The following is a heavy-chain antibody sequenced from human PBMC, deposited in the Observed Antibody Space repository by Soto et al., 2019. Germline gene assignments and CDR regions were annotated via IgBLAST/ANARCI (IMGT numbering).Heavy chain of an antibody. CDR3: AHRRRYYDSSGYYRGNDAFDI. Sequence: QITLKESGPPLVKPTQTLTLTCTFSGFSLSTSGVSVGWIRQPPGKALEWLALIYWDDDKRYSPSLKSRLTITKDTPKNQVVLTMTNMDPVDTATYYCAHRRRYYDSSGYYRGNDAFDIWGQGTMVTVSS. CDR2: IYWDDDK. J-gene: IGHJ3*02. V-gene: IGHV2-5*02. CDR1: GFSLSTSGVS. D-gene: IGHD3-22*01.